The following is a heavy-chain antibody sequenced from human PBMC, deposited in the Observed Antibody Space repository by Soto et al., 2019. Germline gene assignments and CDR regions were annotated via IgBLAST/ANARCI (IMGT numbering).Heavy chain of an antibody. D-gene: IGHD3-22*01. CDR2: IDPSDSQT. CDR3: ARQIYDSDTGPNFQYYFDS. CDR1: GYSFAGYW. V-gene: IGHV5-10-1*01. Sequence: GESLKISCNGSGYSFAGYWITWVRQKPGKGLEWMGRIDPSDSQTYYTPSFRGHVTISATKSITTVFLQWSSLRASDTAMYYCARQIYDSDTGPNFQYYFDSWGQGTPVTVSS. J-gene: IGHJ4*02.